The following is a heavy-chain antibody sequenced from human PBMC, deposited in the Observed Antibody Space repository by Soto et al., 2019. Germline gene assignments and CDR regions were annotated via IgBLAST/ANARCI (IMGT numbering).Heavy chain of an antibody. CDR2: ISYDGSNK. CDR3: ARDPRPTVTTKYYFDY. D-gene: IGHD4-17*01. J-gene: IGHJ4*02. CDR1: GFTFSSYA. V-gene: IGHV3-30-3*01. Sequence: QPGGSLRLSCAASGFTFSSYAMHWVRQAPGKGLEWVAVISYDGSNKYYADSVKGRFTISRDNSKNTLYLQMNSLRAEDTAVYYCARDPRPTVTTKYYFDYWGQGTLVTVS.